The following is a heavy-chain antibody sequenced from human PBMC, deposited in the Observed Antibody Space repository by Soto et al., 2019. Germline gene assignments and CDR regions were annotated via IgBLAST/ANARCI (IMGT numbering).Heavy chain of an antibody. Sequence: QVQLQESGPGLVKPSQTLSLTCTVSGGSVSSGGYYWSWIRQHPGTGLEWIGYIYYSGTTYFNPSHKSQASISLDTSKNEFALKLTSVTAADTAVYYCARRALPQCINGVCYKDGFWDYWGQGALVTVSS. CDR2: IYYSGTT. V-gene: IGHV4-31*01. D-gene: IGHD2-8*01. CDR1: GGSVSSGGYY. CDR3: ARRALPQCINGVCYKDGFWDY. J-gene: IGHJ4*02.